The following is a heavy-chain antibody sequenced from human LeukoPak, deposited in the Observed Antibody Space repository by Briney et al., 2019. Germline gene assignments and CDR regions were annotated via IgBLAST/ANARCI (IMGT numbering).Heavy chain of an antibody. Sequence: SETLSLTCAVYGGSVSGYYWSWIRQPPGKGLEWSGEINHSGSTNYNPPLKSRVTISVDKSKNQFSLKLSSVTAADTAVYYCARVCSIVGATKSRNYFDYWGQGTLVTVSS. D-gene: IGHD1-26*01. CDR3: ARVCSIVGATKSRNYFDY. V-gene: IGHV4-34*01. J-gene: IGHJ4*02. CDR2: INHSGST. CDR1: GGSVSGYY.